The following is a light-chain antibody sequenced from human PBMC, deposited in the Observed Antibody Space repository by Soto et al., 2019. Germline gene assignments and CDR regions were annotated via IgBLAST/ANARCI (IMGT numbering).Light chain of an antibody. CDR2: SAS. J-gene: IGKJ5*01. V-gene: IGKV3-20*01. Sequence: IVLTQSPGTLSLSAGERATLSCRASQSVSRSFLAWYQQKPGQPPRLLIYSASGRATGIPDRFSGSGSGTDFTLTISRLEPEDFAVYYCQQYGSSSTFGQGTRLEIK. CDR3: QQYGSSST. CDR1: QSVSRSF.